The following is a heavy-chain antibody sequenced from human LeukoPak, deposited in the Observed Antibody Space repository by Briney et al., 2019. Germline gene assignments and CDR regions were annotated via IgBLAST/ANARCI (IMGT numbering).Heavy chain of an antibody. J-gene: IGHJ6*03. CDR2: IYYSGST. D-gene: IGHD6-13*01. CDR1: GGSISSGGYS. Sequence: SETLSLTCAVSGGSISSGGYSWSWIRQPPGKGLEWIGYIYYSGSTYYNPSLKSRVTISVDTSKNQFSLKLSSVTAADTAVYYCARGGRGSSWVPHYYYYYYMDVWGKGTTVTVSS. V-gene: IGHV4-30-4*07. CDR3: ARGGRGSSWVPHYYYYYYMDV.